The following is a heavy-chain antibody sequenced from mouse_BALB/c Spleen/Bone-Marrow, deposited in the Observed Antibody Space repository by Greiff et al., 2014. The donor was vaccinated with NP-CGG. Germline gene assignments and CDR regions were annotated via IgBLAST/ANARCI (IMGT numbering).Heavy chain of an antibody. CDR3: TRQRNWDHYAMDY. V-gene: IGHV5-6*02. CDR1: GFTFSTYG. D-gene: IGHD4-1*01. CDR2: ISSGSGYT. J-gene: IGHJ4*01. Sequence: DVMLVESGGDLVKPGGSLKLSCAASGFTFSTYGMSWVRQTPDKRLEWVATISSGSGYTYYPDSVKGRFTISRDNANNTLYLQMSSLKSEDTAMYYCTRQRNWDHYAMDYWGQGTSVTVSS.